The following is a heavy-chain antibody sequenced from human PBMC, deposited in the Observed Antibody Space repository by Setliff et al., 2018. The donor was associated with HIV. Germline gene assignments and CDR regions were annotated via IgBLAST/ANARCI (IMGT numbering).Heavy chain of an antibody. CDR2: IKTDSSST. CDR1: GFTFSNYW. V-gene: IGHV3-74*01. Sequence: GGSLRLSCAVSGFTFSNYWMHWVRQVPGKGLEWVSRIKTDSSSTDYADSVKGRFTISRDNGRNTLYLQMNSLRDEDSAAYHCAREGPPVDVAGRYLQHWGRGTLVTVSS. CDR3: AREGPPVDVAGRYLQH. J-gene: IGHJ1*01. D-gene: IGHD2-15*01.